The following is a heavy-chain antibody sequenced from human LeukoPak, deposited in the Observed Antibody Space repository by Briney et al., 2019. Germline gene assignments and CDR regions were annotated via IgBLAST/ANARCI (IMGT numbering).Heavy chain of an antibody. Sequence: SETLSLTCTVSGGSISSYYWSWIRQPPGKGLEWIGYIYHSGSTNYNPSLKSRVTISVDTSKNQFSLKLSYVTAADTAVYCCARDRYSRIDPWGQGTLVTVSS. CDR1: GGSISSYY. D-gene: IGHD3-9*01. CDR3: ARDRYSRIDP. J-gene: IGHJ5*02. CDR2: IYHSGST. V-gene: IGHV4-59*01.